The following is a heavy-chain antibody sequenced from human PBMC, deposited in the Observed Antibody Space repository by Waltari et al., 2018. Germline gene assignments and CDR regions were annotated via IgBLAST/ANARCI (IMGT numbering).Heavy chain of an antibody. CDR1: GFTVSSHY. CDR3: ARDTWSSGWRHDY. CDR2: IYSGGST. Sequence: EVQVVESGGGLVQPGGSLRLSCAASGFTVSSHYMSWVRQAPGKGLEWVSVIYSGGSTYYADSVKGRFTISRDNSKNTLYLQMNSLRAEDTAVYYCARDTWSSGWRHDYWGQGTLVTVSS. D-gene: IGHD6-19*01. J-gene: IGHJ4*02. V-gene: IGHV3-66*02.